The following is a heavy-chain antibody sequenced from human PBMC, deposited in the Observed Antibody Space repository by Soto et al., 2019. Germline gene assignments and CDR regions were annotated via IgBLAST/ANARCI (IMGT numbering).Heavy chain of an antibody. Sequence: GGSLRLSCAASGFTFSSYGMHWVRQAPGKGLEWVAVISYDGSNKYYADSVKGRFTISRYNSKNTLYLQMNSLRAEDTAVYYCAKDSRHYYDSSGPDYWGQGTLVTVSS. D-gene: IGHD3-22*01. CDR3: AKDSRHYYDSSGPDY. CDR2: ISYDGSNK. J-gene: IGHJ4*02. V-gene: IGHV3-30*18. CDR1: GFTFSSYG.